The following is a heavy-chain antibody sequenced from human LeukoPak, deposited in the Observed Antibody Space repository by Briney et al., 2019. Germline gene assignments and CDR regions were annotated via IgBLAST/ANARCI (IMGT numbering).Heavy chain of an antibody. D-gene: IGHD5-24*01. CDR3: ARERDGRFFDY. CDR2: IKQDGSER. CDR1: GFTFSSYW. J-gene: IGHJ4*02. Sequence: GGSLRLSCAASGFTFSSYWMSWVRQAPGKGLEWVANIKQDGSERYYVDSVKGRFTISRDNAKKSLHLQMNTLRAEDTAVYYCARERDGRFFDYWGQGTLVTVSS. V-gene: IGHV3-7*01.